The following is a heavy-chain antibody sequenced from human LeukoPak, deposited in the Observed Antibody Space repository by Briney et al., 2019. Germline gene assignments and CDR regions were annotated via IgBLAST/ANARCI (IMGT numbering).Heavy chain of an antibody. CDR2: IISSSSYI. CDR1: GFTFSTYW. D-gene: IGHD3-22*01. CDR3: ARDLNAYYYDSSGYSGIGY. V-gene: IGHV3-21*01. J-gene: IGHJ4*02. Sequence: GESLRLSCAASGFTFSTYWMHWVRQAPGKGLEWVSSIISSSSYIYYADSVKGRFTISRDNAKNSQYLQKNSLRAEDTAVYYCARDLNAYYYDSSGYSGIGYWGQGTLVTVSS.